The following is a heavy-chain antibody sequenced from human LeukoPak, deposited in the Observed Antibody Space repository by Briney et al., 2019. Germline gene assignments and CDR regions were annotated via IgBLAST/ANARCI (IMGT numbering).Heavy chain of an antibody. CDR2: IKSKTDGGTT. CDR3: AKDSGVLRFLEWLFDC. Sequence: PGGSLRLSCAASGFTFNNAWMSWVRQAPGKGLEWVGRIKSKTDGGTTDYAAPVKGRFTISRDDSKNTLYLQMNSLRAEDTAVYYCAKDSGVLRFLEWLFDCWGQGTLVTVSS. D-gene: IGHD3-3*01. J-gene: IGHJ4*02. V-gene: IGHV3-15*01. CDR1: GFTFNNAW.